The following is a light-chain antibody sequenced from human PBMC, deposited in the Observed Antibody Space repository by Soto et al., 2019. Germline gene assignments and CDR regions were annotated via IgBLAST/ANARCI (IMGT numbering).Light chain of an antibody. CDR3: QQYHSFSFS. V-gene: IGKV1-5*01. Sequence: DIQMTQSPSSLSASVGDRVTITCRASQSITYWLAWYQQKPGRAPKLLIYDDFNLQSGVPSRFSGSGSGTEFTLTISSLQPYDCATYYCQQYHSFSFSFGQGTKLEIK. J-gene: IGKJ2*01. CDR2: DDF. CDR1: QSITYW.